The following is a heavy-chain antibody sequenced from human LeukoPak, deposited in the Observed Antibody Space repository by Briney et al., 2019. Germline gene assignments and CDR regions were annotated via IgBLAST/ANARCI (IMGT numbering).Heavy chain of an antibody. J-gene: IGHJ3*01. Sequence: GGSLRLSCVASGFTFSIYGMHWVRQAPGKGLEWVAFIRYDGSNKYYADSVKGRFTISRDHSKNTLYLQMSSLRAEDTAVYYCARDFLHLGGWGQGTMVTVSS. CDR1: GFTFSIYG. D-gene: IGHD3-16*01. V-gene: IGHV3-30*02. CDR3: ARDFLHLGG. CDR2: IRYDGSNK.